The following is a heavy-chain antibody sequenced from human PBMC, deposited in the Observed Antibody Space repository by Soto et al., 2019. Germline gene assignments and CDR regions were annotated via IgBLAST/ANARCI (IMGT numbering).Heavy chain of an antibody. CDR1: EFTFSNYA. V-gene: IGHV3-23*01. CDR2: ISYGGGTT. Sequence: GGSLRLSCAASEFTFSNYAMSWVRQTPGKGLEWVSAISYGGGTTYYADSVKGRFTIYRDNSKNTLYIQMKSLRAEDTAVYYCVKNPGYYYDSTGYHFDYWGQGTLVTVSS. D-gene: IGHD3-22*01. CDR3: VKNPGYYYDSTGYHFDY. J-gene: IGHJ4*02.